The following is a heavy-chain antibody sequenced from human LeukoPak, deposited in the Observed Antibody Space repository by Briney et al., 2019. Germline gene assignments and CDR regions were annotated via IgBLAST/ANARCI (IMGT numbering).Heavy chain of an antibody. CDR1: GFTFSNAW. CDR2: ISGSGGST. J-gene: IGHJ1*01. Sequence: GGSLRLSRAASGFTFSNAWMNWVRQAPGKGLEWVSTISGSGGSTYYADSVKGRFTISRDNSKNTLYLQMNSLRAEDTAVYYCSPAAGIKSSGYFQHWGQGTLVTVSS. CDR3: SPAAGIKSSGYFQH. D-gene: IGHD6-13*01. V-gene: IGHV3-23*01.